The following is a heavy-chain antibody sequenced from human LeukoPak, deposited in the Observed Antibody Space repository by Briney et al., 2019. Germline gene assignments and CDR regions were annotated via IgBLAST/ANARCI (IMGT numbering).Heavy chain of an antibody. D-gene: IGHD3-10*01. V-gene: IGHV3-21*01. CDR2: ISSSSSYI. CDR3: AKDLSKGLLYRRGMYYFDY. J-gene: IGHJ4*02. Sequence: GGSLRLSCAASGFTFSSYSMNWVRQAPGKGLEWVSSISSSSSYIYYADSVKGRSTISRDNSKNTLYLQMNSLRAEDTAVYYCAKDLSKGLLYRRGMYYFDYWGQGTLVTVSS. CDR1: GFTFSSYS.